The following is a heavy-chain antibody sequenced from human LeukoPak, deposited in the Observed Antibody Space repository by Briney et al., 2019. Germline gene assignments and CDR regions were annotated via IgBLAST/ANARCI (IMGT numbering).Heavy chain of an antibody. Sequence: PGGSLRLSCAASGFSFRGYAMHWVRQAPGKGLEWEAVISYDGSDQYYVDSVKGRFSISRDNPKSTLYLEMNSLRAEDTAVYYCARNYDSSGYYYFVRWGQGTQVTVSS. CDR2: ISYDGSDQ. V-gene: IGHV3-30*03. J-gene: IGHJ4*02. CDR3: ARNYDSSGYYYFVR. CDR1: GFSFRGYA. D-gene: IGHD3-22*01.